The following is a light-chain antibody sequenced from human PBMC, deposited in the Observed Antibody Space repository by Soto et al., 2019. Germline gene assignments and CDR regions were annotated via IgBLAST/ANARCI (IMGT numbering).Light chain of an antibody. J-gene: IGKJ1*01. CDR1: QSISGTF. CDR2: DAS. Sequence: VLTQSPDTLSLPPGERAPLSCRAGQSISGTFLNWYQQKPGQPPRLLIYDASNRATGTPARFSGSGSGTDFTLTISSLEPEDFAVYYCQLRSNWPTTFGQGTKVDI. CDR3: QLRSNWPTT. V-gene: IGKV3-11*01.